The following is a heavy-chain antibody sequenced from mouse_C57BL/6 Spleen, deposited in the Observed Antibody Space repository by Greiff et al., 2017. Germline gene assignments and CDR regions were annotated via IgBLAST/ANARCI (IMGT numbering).Heavy chain of an antibody. CDR2: ISSGGSYT. Sequence: EVQRVESGGDLVKPGGSLKLSCAASGFTFSSYGMSWVRQTPDKRLEWVATISSGGSYTYYPDSVKGRFTISRDNAKNTLYLQMSSLKSEDTAMSYCARPHGGYYVRFAYWGQGTLVTVSA. CDR3: ARPHGGYYVRFAY. V-gene: IGHV5-6*01. D-gene: IGHD2-3*01. CDR1: GFTFSSYG. J-gene: IGHJ3*01.